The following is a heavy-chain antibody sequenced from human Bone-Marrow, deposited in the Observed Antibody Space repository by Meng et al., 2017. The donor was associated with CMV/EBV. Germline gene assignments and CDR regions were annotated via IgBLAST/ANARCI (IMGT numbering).Heavy chain of an antibody. CDR3: ARGMSIAAPRFFVY. V-gene: IGHV3-48*04. D-gene: IGHD6-6*01. CDR2: ISSSGTTI. Sequence: GESLKISCAASGFTFSSYWMHWVRQAPGKGLEWVSYISSSGTTIHYADSVKGRFTISRDNGKNSLYLQMNSLRVEDTALYYCARGMSIAAPRFFVYWGQGALVTVSS. CDR1: GFTFSSYW. J-gene: IGHJ4*02.